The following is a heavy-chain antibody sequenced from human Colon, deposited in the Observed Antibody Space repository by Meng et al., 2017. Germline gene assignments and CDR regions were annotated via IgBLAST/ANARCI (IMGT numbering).Heavy chain of an antibody. CDR3: ARDKGTTSCDT. Sequence: GGSLRPSCAASGIPFSRSGIHWVRQGPGEGLEWVRFISSDGSQKYYVDSVKGRFTVSRDNSKTMVYLQMDSLRAEDRAVYYCARDKGTTSCDTWGQGTPVTVSS. CDR1: GIPFSRSG. J-gene: IGHJ4*02. D-gene: IGHD4-17*01. V-gene: IGHV3-33*05. CDR2: ISSDGSQK.